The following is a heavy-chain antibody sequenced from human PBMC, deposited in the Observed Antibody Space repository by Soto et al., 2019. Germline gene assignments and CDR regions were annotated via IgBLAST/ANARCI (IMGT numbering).Heavy chain of an antibody. J-gene: IGHJ4*02. V-gene: IGHV3-49*03. Sequence: GGSLRLSCTASGFTFGDYAMSWFRQAPGKGLEWVGFIRSKAYGGTTEYAASVKGRFTISRDDSKSIAYLQMNSLKTEDTAVYYCARAYPIVVVVAADYWGQGTLVTVPQ. CDR1: GFTFGDYA. CDR3: ARAYPIVVVVAADY. CDR2: IRSKAYGGTT. D-gene: IGHD2-15*01.